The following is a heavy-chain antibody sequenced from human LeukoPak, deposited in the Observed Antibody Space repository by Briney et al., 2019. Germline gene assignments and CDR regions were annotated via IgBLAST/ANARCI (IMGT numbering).Heavy chain of an antibody. CDR1: GFTFSAYP. CDR2: ISETGART. Sequence: GGSLRLSCAASGFTFSAYPMHWVRQAPGQGLESVSAISETGARTYYANSERGRFTISRDNSRNTVDLQMGSLRAEDMGVYYCARETKGDYDYWGQGTLVTVSS. D-gene: IGHD2-21*01. J-gene: IGHJ4*02. CDR3: ARETKGDYDY. V-gene: IGHV3-64*01.